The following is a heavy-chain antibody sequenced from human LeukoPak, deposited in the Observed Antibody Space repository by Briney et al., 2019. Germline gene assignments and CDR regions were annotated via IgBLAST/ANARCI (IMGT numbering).Heavy chain of an antibody. CDR1: GGSISSSNW. CDR3: ATGGYYYDSSGSFFDY. Sequence: PSETLSLTCAVSGGSISSSNWWSWVRQPPGKGLEWIGEIYHSGSTNYNPSLKSRVTISVDKSKNQFSLKLSSVTAADTAVYYCATGGYYYDSSGSFFDYWGQGTLVTVSS. CDR2: IYHSGST. J-gene: IGHJ4*02. D-gene: IGHD3-22*01. V-gene: IGHV4-4*02.